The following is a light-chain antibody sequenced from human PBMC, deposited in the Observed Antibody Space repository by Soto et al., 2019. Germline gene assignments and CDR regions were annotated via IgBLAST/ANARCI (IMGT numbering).Light chain of an antibody. J-gene: IGKJ1*01. Sequence: EVVVTQSPRTLSVSPGERATLSCRASQSVSTNVAWYQQKPGQAPRLLISGASTRAAGVSARFTGSGSGTAFTLTISSLQSDDFAVYYCQQYHYWPRRKFGTGTRVDIK. CDR1: QSVSTN. CDR2: GAS. V-gene: IGKV3-15*01. CDR3: QQYHYWPRRK.